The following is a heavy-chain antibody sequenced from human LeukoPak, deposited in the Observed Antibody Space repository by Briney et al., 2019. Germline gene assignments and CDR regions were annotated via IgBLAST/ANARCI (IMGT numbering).Heavy chain of an antibody. D-gene: IGHD1-26*01. CDR3: ATFPLRWELLSYY. CDR2: ISSSSSTI. CDR1: GFTFSSYS. Sequence: GGSLRLSCAASGFTFSSYSMNWVRQAPGKGLEWVSYISSSSSTIYYADSVKGRFTISRDNAKNSLYLQMNSLRAEDTAVYYCATFPLRWELLSYYWGQGTLVTVSS. J-gene: IGHJ4*02. V-gene: IGHV3-48*04.